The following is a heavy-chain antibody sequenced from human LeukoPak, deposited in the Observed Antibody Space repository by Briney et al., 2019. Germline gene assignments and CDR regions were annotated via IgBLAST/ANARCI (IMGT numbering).Heavy chain of an antibody. CDR1: GGSFSGYY. CDR2: INHSGST. CDR3: ARSSTYYYGSGSYSPHHY. V-gene: IGHV4-34*01. Sequence: PSETLSLTCAVYGGSFSGYYWSWIRQPPGKGLEWIGEINHSGSTNYNPSLKSRVTISVDTSKNQFSLKLSSVTAADTAVYYCARSSTYYYGSGSYSPHHYWGQGTLVTVSS. D-gene: IGHD3-10*01. J-gene: IGHJ4*02.